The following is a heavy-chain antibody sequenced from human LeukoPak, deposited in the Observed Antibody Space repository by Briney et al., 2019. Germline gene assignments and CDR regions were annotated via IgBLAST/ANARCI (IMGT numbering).Heavy chain of an antibody. D-gene: IGHD6-13*01. Sequence: SETLSLTCTVSGGSISTYYWGWIRQPPGKGLEWIGSIYYSGSTYYNPSLKSRVTISVDTSKNQFSLKLSSVTAADTAVYYCARRRRAAAGIIGYWGQGTLVTVSS. CDR3: ARRRRAAAGIIGY. J-gene: IGHJ4*02. CDR1: GGSISTYY. CDR2: IYYSGST. V-gene: IGHV4-39*01.